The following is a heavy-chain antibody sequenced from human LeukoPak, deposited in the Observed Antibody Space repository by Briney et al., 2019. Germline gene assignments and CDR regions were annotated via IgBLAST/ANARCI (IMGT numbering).Heavy chain of an antibody. V-gene: IGHV1-69*06. CDR1: GYTFTGYY. J-gene: IGHJ6*03. D-gene: IGHD6-6*01. CDR2: IIPIFGTA. Sequence: SVKVSCKASGYTFTGYYMHWVRQAPGQGLEWMGGIIPIFGTANYAQKFQGRVTITADKSTSTAYMELSSLRSEDTAVYYCAVYGIAARRREVYYYYYMDVWGKGTTVTVSS. CDR3: AVYGIAARRREVYYYYYMDV.